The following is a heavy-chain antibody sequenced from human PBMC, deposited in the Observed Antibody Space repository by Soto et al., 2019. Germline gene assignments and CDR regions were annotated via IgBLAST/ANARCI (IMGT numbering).Heavy chain of an antibody. CDR3: ARGIAAAGTFFDYYYYGMDV. Sequence: GGSLRLSCAASGFTFSSYEMNWVRQAPGKGLEWVSYISSSGSTIYYADSVKGRFTISRDNAKNSLYLQMNSLRAEDTAVYYCARGIAAAGTFFDYYYYGMDVWGQGTTVTVS. CDR1: GFTFSSYE. J-gene: IGHJ6*02. V-gene: IGHV3-48*03. D-gene: IGHD6-13*01. CDR2: ISSSGSTI.